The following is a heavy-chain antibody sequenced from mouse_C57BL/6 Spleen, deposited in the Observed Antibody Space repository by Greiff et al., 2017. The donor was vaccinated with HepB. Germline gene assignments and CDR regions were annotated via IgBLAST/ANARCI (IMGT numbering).Heavy chain of an antibody. V-gene: IGHV1-76*01. CDR3: ARGAQATSDY. CDR1: GYTFTDYY. CDR2: IYPGSGNT. D-gene: IGHD3-2*02. Sequence: QVHVKQSGAELVRPGASVKLSCKASGYTFTDYYINWVKQRPGQGLEWIARIYPGSGNTYYNEKFKGKATLTAEKSSRTAYMQLSSLPSEDSAVYFCARGAQATSDYWGQGTTLTVSS. J-gene: IGHJ2*01.